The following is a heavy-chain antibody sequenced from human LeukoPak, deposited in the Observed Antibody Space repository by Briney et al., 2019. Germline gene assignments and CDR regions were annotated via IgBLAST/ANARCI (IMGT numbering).Heavy chain of an antibody. V-gene: IGHV3-23*01. J-gene: IGHJ4*02. D-gene: IGHD6-19*01. CDR3: AKRAVAGSFDY. CDR2: ISGSGGST. CDR1: GFIVSNYD. Sequence: GGSLRLSCAASGFIVSNYDVHWVRQRPGKGLEWVSAISGSGGSTYYADSVKGRFTISRDNSKNTLYLQMNSLRAEDTAVYYCAKRAVAGSFDYWGQGTLVTVSS.